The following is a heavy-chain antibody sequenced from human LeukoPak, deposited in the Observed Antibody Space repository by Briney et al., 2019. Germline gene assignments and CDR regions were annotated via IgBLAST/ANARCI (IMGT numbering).Heavy chain of an antibody. CDR2: ISSDRSIL. CDR3: ARNYSPFDY. D-gene: IGHD3-10*01. J-gene: IGHJ4*02. CDR1: GFTFSIYS. V-gene: IGHV3-48*01. Sequence: PGGSLRLSCAASGFTFSIYSMNWVRQAPGKGLEGVSYISSDRSILYYADSVKGRFTISRDNAKNSLYLQMDSLRAADTAVYHCARNYSPFDYWGQGTLVTVSS.